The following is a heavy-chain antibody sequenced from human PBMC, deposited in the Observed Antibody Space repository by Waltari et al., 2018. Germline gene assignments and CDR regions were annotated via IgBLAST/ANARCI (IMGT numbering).Heavy chain of an antibody. Sequence: QVQLVQSGAEVKKPGSSVKVSCKASGGTFSSYAISWVRQAPGQGLEWMGGIIPIFGTANYAQKFQGRCTINADKSTSTGYMELGSLGSEDTAGYYCAGHNHGGYFDYWGQGTLVTVSS. CDR1: GGTFSSYA. J-gene: IGHJ4*02. D-gene: IGHD3-16*01. V-gene: IGHV1-69*14. CDR3: AGHNHGGYFDY. CDR2: IIPIFGTA.